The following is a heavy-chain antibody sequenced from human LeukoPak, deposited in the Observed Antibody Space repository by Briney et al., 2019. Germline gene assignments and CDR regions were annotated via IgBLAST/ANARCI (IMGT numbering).Heavy chain of an antibody. D-gene: IGHD6-6*01. J-gene: IGHJ3*02. CDR1: GGPISSYY. CDR3: ARIPSILDAFDI. CDR2: IYTSGST. V-gene: IGHV4-4*07. Sequence: SETLSLTCTVSGGPISSYYWIWIRQPAGKGLEWIGRIYTSGSTNYNPSLKSRVTMSVDTSKNQFSLKLSSVTAADMAVYYCARIPSILDAFDIWGQGTMVTVSS.